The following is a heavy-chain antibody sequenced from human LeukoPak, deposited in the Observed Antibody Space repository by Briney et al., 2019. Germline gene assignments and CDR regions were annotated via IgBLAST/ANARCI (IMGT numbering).Heavy chain of an antibody. J-gene: IGHJ4*02. CDR3: ASLRITIFGVASDFDY. Sequence: ASVKVSCKASGYTFTGYYMHWVRQAPGQGLEWMGWINPNSGGTNYAQKFQGRVTMTRDTSISTAYMELSRLRSDDTAVYYCASLRITIFGVASDFDYWGQGTLVTVS. V-gene: IGHV1-2*02. D-gene: IGHD3-3*01. CDR2: INPNSGGT. CDR1: GYTFTGYY.